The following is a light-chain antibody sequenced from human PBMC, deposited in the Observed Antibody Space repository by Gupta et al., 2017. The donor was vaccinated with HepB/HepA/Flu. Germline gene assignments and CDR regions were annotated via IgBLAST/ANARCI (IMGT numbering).Light chain of an antibody. J-gene: IGKJ2*01. Sequence: EIVMTQSPATLSVSPGERATLSCRASQSVSSNLAWYQQKPGQAPRLLIYGASTRATGIPARFSGSESGTEFTLTISSLQSEDFAVYYCQQYNNWPPRYTFGQGTKLEIK. CDR2: GAS. V-gene: IGKV3-15*01. CDR1: QSVSSN. CDR3: QQYNNWPPRYT.